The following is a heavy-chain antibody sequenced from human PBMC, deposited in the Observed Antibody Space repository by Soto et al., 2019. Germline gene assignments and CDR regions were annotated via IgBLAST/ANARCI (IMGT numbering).Heavy chain of an antibody. CDR1: GFSLSNARMG. J-gene: IGHJ6*02. V-gene: IGHV2-26*01. CDR2: IFSNDEK. CDR3: ARIAFGPYYDFWSGYYKDGMDV. Sequence: SGPTLVNPTETLTLTCTVSGFSLSNARMGVSWIRQPPGKALEWLAHIFSNDEKSYSTSLKSRLTISKDTSKSQVVLTMTNMDPVDTATYYCARIAFGPYYDFWSGYYKDGMDVWGQGTTVTVSS. D-gene: IGHD3-3*01.